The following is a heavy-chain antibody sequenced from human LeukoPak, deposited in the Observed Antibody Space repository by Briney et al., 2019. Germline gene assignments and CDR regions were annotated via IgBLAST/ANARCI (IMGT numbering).Heavy chain of an antibody. CDR3: ARGLDTAMVTFDY. J-gene: IGHJ4*02. Sequence: KPSETLSLTCTVSGGSISSYYWSWIRQPPGKGLERIGYIYYSGSTNYNPSLKSRVTISVDTSKNQFSLKLSSVTAADTAVYYCARGLDTAMVTFDYWGQGTLVTVSS. V-gene: IGHV4-59*01. D-gene: IGHD5-18*01. CDR2: IYYSGST. CDR1: GGSISSYY.